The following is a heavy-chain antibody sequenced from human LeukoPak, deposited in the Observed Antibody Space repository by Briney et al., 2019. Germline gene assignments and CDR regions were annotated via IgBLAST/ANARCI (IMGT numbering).Heavy chain of an antibody. V-gene: IGHV3-48*03. D-gene: IGHD2-15*01. CDR2: ISSGGSPI. CDR1: GFTFSSYE. J-gene: IGHJ3*02. CDR3: AREGGFDI. Sequence: PGGALRLSCVASGFTFSSYEMNWVRQAPGKGLEWVSYISSGGSPIYYAESVKGRFTISRDNAKNSLYLQMNSLRDEDTALYYCAREGGFDIWGQGTVVTVSS.